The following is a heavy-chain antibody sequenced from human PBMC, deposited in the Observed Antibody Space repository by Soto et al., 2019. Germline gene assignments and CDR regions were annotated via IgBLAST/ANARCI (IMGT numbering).Heavy chain of an antibody. CDR2: VNPSGGSA. CDR3: AREENCRGGTCYSEYFHH. Sequence: QVQLVQSGAEVKKPGASVKVSCKTSGYIFTAYSMHWVRQAPGQGLEWMGVVNPSGGSAHYAQSFEGRVTLTRETSTSTFYMELGSLRSEDTAVYYCAREENCRGGTCYSEYFHHWGQGTLVTDSS. D-gene: IGHD2-15*01. J-gene: IGHJ1*01. V-gene: IGHV1-46*01. CDR1: GYIFTAYS.